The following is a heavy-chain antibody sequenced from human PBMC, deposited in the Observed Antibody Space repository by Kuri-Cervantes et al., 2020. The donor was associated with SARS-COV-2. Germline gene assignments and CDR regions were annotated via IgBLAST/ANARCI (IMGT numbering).Heavy chain of an antibody. CDR1: GFIFSNYW. J-gene: IGHJ3*02. Sequence: GGSLRLSCAAFGFIFSNYWMSWVRQAPGKGLEWVANIKQDGSEKYYVDSVKGRFTISRDNAKNSLYLQMNSLRAEGTAVYYCARVVRWAFDIWGQGTMVTVSS. CDR2: IKQDGSEK. V-gene: IGHV3-7*01. CDR3: ARVVRWAFDI. D-gene: IGHD1-26*01.